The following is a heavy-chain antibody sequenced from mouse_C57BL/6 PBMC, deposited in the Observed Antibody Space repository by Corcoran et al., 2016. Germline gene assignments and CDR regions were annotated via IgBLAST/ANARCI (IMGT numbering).Heavy chain of an antibody. D-gene: IGHD1-1*01. CDR3: ARGRDYGFAY. V-gene: IGHV1-9*01. Sequence: QVQLPQSGAELMKPGASVKLSCKATGYTFTGYWVEWVKQRPGHGLEWIGEILPGSGSTNYNEKFKGKATLTADTSSNTAYMQLSSLTTEDSAIYYCARGRDYGFAYWGQGTLVTVSA. J-gene: IGHJ3*01. CDR1: GYTFTGYW. CDR2: ILPGSGST.